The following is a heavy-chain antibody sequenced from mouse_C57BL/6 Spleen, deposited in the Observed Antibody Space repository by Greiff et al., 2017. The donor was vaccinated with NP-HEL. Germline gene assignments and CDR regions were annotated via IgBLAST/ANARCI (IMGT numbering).Heavy chain of an antibody. CDR1: GYTFTSYW. V-gene: IGHV1-55*01. CDR3: ARSGRRDAMDY. CDR2: IYPGSGST. Sequence: QVQLQQPGAELVKPGASVKMSCKASGYTFTSYWITWVKQRPGQGLEWIGDIYPGSGSTNYNEKFKSKATLTVDSSSSTAYMQLSSLTSEDSAVYYCARSGRRDAMDYWGQGTSVTVSS. D-gene: IGHD2-12*01. J-gene: IGHJ4*01.